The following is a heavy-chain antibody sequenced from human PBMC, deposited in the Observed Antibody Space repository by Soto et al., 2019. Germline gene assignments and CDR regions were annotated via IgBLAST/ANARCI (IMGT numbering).Heavy chain of an antibody. D-gene: IGHD3-22*01. CDR1: GFTFSSYG. V-gene: IGHV3-23*01. CDR2: ISGNGGST. Sequence: GGSLRLSCAASGFTFSSYGMTWVRQAPGKGLEWVSVISGNGGSTYYADSVKGRFTISRDNAKNMLHLQMNSLRAEDTAVYYCARALTYYYDIDYWGQGTLVTVSS. CDR3: ARALTYYYDIDY. J-gene: IGHJ4*02.